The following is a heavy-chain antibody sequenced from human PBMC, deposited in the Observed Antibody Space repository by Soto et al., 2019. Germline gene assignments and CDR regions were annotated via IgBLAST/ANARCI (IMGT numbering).Heavy chain of an antibody. CDR3: AKEGDIVLMVYAIGEPHDAFDI. D-gene: IGHD2-8*01. CDR1: GFTFSSYA. J-gene: IGHJ3*02. CDR2: ISGSGGST. V-gene: IGHV3-23*01. Sequence: GGSLRLSCAASGFTFSSYAMSWVRQAPGKGLEWVSAISGSGGSTYYADSVKGRFTISRDNSKNTLYLQMNSLRAEDTAVYYCAKEGDIVLMVYAIGEPHDAFDIWGQGTMVTVSS.